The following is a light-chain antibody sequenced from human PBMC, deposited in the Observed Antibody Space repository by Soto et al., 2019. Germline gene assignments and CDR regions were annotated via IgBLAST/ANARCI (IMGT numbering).Light chain of an antibody. V-gene: IGKV4-1*01. CDR2: WAS. Sequence: FVMTESPDCLAVSLGXXXXXXGKXXXGLLKSSTKHDYLAWYQQKPGQPPKLLFYWASTRESGVPDRFSGSGSGTDFTLTISSLQAEDVAVYYCQQYYTPSWTFGQGTKVDIK. CDR3: QQYYTPSWT. CDR1: XGLLKSSTKHDY. J-gene: IGKJ1*01.